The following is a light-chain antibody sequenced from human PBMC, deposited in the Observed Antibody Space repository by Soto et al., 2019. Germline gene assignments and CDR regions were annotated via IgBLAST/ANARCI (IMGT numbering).Light chain of an antibody. Sequence: QSVLTQPPSVSGAPGQRVTISCTGSSSNIGAGYDVHWYQQLPGTAPKLLIYGNSNRPSGVPDRFSGSKSCTSASLAITGLRAEDEADYYCQSYDSSLRGWVFGGGTKLTVL. CDR2: GNS. CDR1: SSNIGAGYD. J-gene: IGLJ3*02. V-gene: IGLV1-40*01. CDR3: QSYDSSLRGWV.